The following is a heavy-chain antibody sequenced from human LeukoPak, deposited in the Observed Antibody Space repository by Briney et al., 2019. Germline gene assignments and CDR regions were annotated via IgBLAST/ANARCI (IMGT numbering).Heavy chain of an antibody. CDR1: GFTVSTNY. D-gene: IGHD2-8*02. V-gene: IGHV3-53*01. J-gene: IGHJ4*02. CDR2: IYSGGST. Sequence: GSLRLSCAASGFTVSTNYMSWVRQAPGKGLEWVSVIYSGGSTYYADSVKGRFTISRDKSKNTLYLQMNSLRAEDTAVYYCARDTGSMAARFFDYWGQGTLVTVSS. CDR3: ARDTGSMAARFFDY.